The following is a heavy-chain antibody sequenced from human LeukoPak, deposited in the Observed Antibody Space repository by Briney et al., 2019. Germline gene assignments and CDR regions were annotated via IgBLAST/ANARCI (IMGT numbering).Heavy chain of an antibody. J-gene: IGHJ4*02. CDR2: INHSGST. CDR1: GGSFSGYY. Sequence: SETLSLTCAVYGGSFSGYYWSWIRQPPGKGLEWIGEINHSGSTNYNPSLKSRVTISVDTSKNQFSLKLSSVTAADTAVYYCARVTGFGDYVWGSYRYTHDYWGQGTLVTVSS. D-gene: IGHD3-16*02. V-gene: IGHV4-34*01. CDR3: ARVTGFGDYVWGSYRYTHDY.